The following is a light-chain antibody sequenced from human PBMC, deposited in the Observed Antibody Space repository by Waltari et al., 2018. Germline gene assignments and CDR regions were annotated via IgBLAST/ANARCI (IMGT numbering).Light chain of an antibody. J-gene: IGLJ2*01. CDR1: KIGSKS. CDR2: NDS. CDR3: QVWESSGDQRI. Sequence: SYVVTQPPSLSVAPGETARITCGGTKIGSKSVHWYQQRAGQAPVLVIYNDSDRPSGIPERFSGSNSANTAILTISRVEAGDEADYYCQVWESSGDQRIFGGGT. V-gene: IGLV3-21*01.